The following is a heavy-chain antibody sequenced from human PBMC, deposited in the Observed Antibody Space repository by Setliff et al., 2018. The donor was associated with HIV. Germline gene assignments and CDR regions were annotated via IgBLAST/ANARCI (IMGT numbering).Heavy chain of an antibody. CDR2: INSYNGNT. CDR1: GYTFTTYG. D-gene: IGHD3-10*01. J-gene: IGHJ6*02. Sequence: GASVKVSCKASGYTFTTYGVNWVRQAPGQGLEWMGWINSYNGNTKFAQKFQGRVTMTKDTSTTTAFMELRSLKADDTGIYYCSRSGVPPYYYYGMDVWGQGTTVTVSS. CDR3: SRSGVPPYYYYGMDV. V-gene: IGHV1-18*04.